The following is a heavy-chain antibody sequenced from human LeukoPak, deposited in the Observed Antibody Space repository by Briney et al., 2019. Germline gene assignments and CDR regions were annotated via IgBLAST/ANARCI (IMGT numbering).Heavy chain of an antibody. CDR1: GYTFTGYY. D-gene: IGHD3-3*01. Sequence: ASVKVSCKASGYTFTGYYMHWVRQAPGQGLEWMGWINPNSGGTNYAQKFQGRVTMTRDTSISTAYMELSRLRSDDTAVYHCARGKFLEWLFPFDYWGQGTLVTVSS. CDR3: ARGKFLEWLFPFDY. J-gene: IGHJ4*02. CDR2: INPNSGGT. V-gene: IGHV1-2*02.